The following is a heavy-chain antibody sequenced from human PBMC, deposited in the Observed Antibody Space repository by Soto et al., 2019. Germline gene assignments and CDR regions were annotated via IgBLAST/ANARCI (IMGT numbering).Heavy chain of an antibody. CDR3: ARMGLVGPYWYFDL. J-gene: IGHJ2*01. Sequence: SETLSLTCTVSGVSITSYYWSWIRQPPGKGLEWLGYIYYSGSTNYNPSLKSRVTISVDTSKHQFSLKLSSVTAADTAVYYCARMGLVGPYWYFDLWGRGTRVTVSS. CDR1: GVSITSYY. CDR2: IYYSGST. V-gene: IGHV4-59*01. D-gene: IGHD1-26*01.